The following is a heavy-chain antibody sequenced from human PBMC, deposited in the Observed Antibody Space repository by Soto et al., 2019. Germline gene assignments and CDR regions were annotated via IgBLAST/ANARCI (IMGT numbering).Heavy chain of an antibody. J-gene: IGHJ4*02. CDR3: ARDDSGYDKVVN. Sequence: QVQLQASGPGLLKPSQTLPLTCTFSGDSIISGVYYWSWIRLSTGKGLEWIGYIYYSGTPYYIPSLKSRVTISVEASQNQFALKVRSVAAADTDVYYCARDDSGYDKVVNWCQGTLVIVSS. CDR1: GDSIISGVYY. D-gene: IGHD5-12*01. V-gene: IGHV4-30-4*08. CDR2: IYYSGTP.